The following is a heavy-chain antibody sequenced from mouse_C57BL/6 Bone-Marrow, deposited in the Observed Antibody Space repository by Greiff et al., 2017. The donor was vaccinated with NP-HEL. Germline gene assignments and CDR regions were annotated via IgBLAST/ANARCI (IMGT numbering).Heavy chain of an antibody. J-gene: IGHJ3*01. V-gene: IGHV5-6*01. CDR1: GFTFSSYG. CDR2: ISSGGSYT. CDR3: ARQGSNRAWFAY. Sequence: EVHLVESGGDLVKPGGSLKLSCAASGFTFSSYGMSWVRQTPDKRLEWVATISSGGSYTYYPDSVKGRFTISRDNAKNTLYLQMSSLKSEDTAMDYCARQGSNRAWFAYWGQGTLVTVSA. D-gene: IGHD1-1*01.